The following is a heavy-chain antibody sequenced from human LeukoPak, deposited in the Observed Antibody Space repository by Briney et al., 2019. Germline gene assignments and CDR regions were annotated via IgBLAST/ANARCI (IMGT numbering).Heavy chain of an antibody. J-gene: IGHJ4*02. CDR1: GGSISSYY. CDR3: ARAGSSGYYYGY. D-gene: IGHD3-22*01. V-gene: IGHV4-59*01. Sequence: PSETLSLTCTVSGGSISSYYWSWIRQPPGKGLEWIGYIYYSGSTNYNPSLKSRVTISVDTSKNQLSLKLSSVTAADTAVYYCARAGSSGYYYGYWGQGTLVTVSS. CDR2: IYYSGST.